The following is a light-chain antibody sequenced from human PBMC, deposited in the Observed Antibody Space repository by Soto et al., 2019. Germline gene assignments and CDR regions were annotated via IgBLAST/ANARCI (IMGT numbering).Light chain of an antibody. V-gene: IGKV3-11*01. Sequence: EVVLTQSPATLSLSPGESATLSCRASQSVSSYLAWYQQKLGQAPRLLIYDASNRATGIPARFSGSGSGTDFTLPISSLEPEDFAVYFCQQLSNSPLTFGGGTKVEIK. CDR2: DAS. CDR1: QSVSSY. CDR3: QQLSNSPLT. J-gene: IGKJ4*01.